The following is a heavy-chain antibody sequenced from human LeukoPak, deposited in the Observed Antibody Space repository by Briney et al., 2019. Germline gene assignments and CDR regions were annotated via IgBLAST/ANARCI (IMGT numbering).Heavy chain of an antibody. Sequence: PSETLSLTCTVSGGSIRSPRHYWVWIRQPPGKGLEWIGTINYSGNTFYKSSLKSRVTISVDTSKNQLSLRLSSVTAADTAVYYCARFEGGPMRDYWGQGTLVTVSS. CDR3: ARFEGGPMRDY. J-gene: IGHJ4*02. CDR1: GGSIRSPRHY. V-gene: IGHV4-39*01. D-gene: IGHD2-2*01. CDR2: INYSGNT.